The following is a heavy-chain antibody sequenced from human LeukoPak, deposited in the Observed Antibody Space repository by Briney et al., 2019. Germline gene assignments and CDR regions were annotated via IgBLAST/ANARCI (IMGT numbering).Heavy chain of an antibody. D-gene: IGHD6-13*01. CDR2: IYYSGTT. CDR3: ARDSSSSWYPLGLRDYYYYMDV. Sequence: SETLSLTCSVSGGSISSSGYYWSWIRQNPGKGLEWIGYIYYSGTTYYNPSLKSRVTISVDTSKNQFSLKVNSVTAADTAVYYCARDSSSSWYPLGLRDYYYYMDVWGKGTTVTVSS. J-gene: IGHJ6*03. V-gene: IGHV4-31*03. CDR1: GGSISSSGYY.